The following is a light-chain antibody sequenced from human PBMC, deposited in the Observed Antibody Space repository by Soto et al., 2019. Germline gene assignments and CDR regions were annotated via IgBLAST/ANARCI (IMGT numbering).Light chain of an antibody. V-gene: IGKV3-11*01. Sequence: EIVLTQSPATLSLSPGERATLSCRSSRSVSRYSAWYQQKPGQAPRLLIFDASNRATGIPARFSGSGSGTEFTLTISSLEPEDFAVYYCQQRSNWPPFTFGPGTKVDIK. CDR2: DAS. CDR1: RSVSRY. CDR3: QQRSNWPPFT. J-gene: IGKJ3*01.